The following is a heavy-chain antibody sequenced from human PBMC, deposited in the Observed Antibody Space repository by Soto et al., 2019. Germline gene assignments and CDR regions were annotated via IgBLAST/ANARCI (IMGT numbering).Heavy chain of an antibody. CDR1: GGSISSGGYS. D-gene: IGHD3-22*01. J-gene: IGHJ4*02. V-gene: IGHV4-30-2*01. CDR2: IYHSGST. Sequence: SETLSLTCAVSGGSISSGGYSWTWIRQPPGKGLEWIGYIYHSGSTYYNPSLKSRVTISVDRSKNQFSLKLSSVTAADTAVYYCARGSYYYDSSGYYQYWGQGTLVTVS. CDR3: ARGSYYYDSSGYYQY.